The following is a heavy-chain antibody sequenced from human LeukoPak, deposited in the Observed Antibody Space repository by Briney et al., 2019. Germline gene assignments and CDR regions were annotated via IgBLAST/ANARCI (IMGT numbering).Heavy chain of an antibody. CDR3: GRGHWGLDY. CDR1: GFTFSSYG. J-gene: IGHJ4*02. Sequence: GGSLRLSCAASGFTFSSYGMHWVRQAPGKGLEWVAFIRNDGSNKNYADSVKGRFTTSRDNSKNSLYLQMNSLRAEDTAVYYCGRGHWGLDYWGQGALVTVSS. CDR2: IRNDGSNK. D-gene: IGHD7-27*01. V-gene: IGHV3-30*02.